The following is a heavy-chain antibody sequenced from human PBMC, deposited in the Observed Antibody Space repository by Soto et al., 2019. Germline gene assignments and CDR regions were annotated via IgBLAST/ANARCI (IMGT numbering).Heavy chain of an antibody. CDR1: GYSFTGYY. CDR3: AGSLSSGLPVDI. J-gene: IGHJ3*02. Sequence: GASVKVCCKASGYSFTGYYMHWVQQAPGQGLEWMGWINPNSGGTNYAQKFQGWVTMTRDTSISTAYMELSRLRSDDTAVYYCAGSLSSGLPVDIWGQGTMVTVS. V-gene: IGHV1-2*04. D-gene: IGHD6-19*01. CDR2: INPNSGGT.